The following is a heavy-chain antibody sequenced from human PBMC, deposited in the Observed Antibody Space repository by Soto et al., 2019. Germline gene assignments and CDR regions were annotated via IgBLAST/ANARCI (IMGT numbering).Heavy chain of an antibody. CDR3: ADRTAWYRHNV. J-gene: IGHJ3*01. CDR2: IFHSGDT. D-gene: IGHD1-1*01. CDR1: GDSIRHSRW. Sequence: QVQLQESGPGLVKPSGTLSLTCAVSGDSIRHSRWWTWVRQPPGKGLVWIGEIFHSGDTNYNPSHENRDFIKVDKSQNLCSLMVTSVTDAYTVVHSCADRTAWYRHNVWGQGTLVTVSS. V-gene: IGHV4-4*02.